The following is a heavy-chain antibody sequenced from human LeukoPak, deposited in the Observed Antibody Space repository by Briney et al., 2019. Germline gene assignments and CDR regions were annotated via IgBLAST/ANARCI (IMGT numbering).Heavy chain of an antibody. Sequence: ASVKVSCKASGGTFSSYAISWVRQAPGQGLEWIGGIIPIFGTANYAQKFQGRVTITTDESTSTAYMELSSLRSEDTAVYYCASDYDFWSGYQYYYMDVWGKGTTVTVSS. V-gene: IGHV1-69*05. CDR3: ASDYDFWSGYQYYYMDV. CDR1: GGTFSSYA. J-gene: IGHJ6*03. D-gene: IGHD3-3*01. CDR2: IIPIFGTA.